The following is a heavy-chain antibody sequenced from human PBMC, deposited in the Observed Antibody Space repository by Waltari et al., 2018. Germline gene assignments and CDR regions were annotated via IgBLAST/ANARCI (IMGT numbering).Heavy chain of an antibody. CDR3: VREGGAWTLLSLDI. CDR2: MGSSGSTI. J-gene: IGHJ3*02. CDR1: GFSVSSYS. Sequence: EVQLVESGGNLVQPGGSLRVSCAASGFSVSSYSMNWVRQAPGKGLEWVSYMGSSGSTIFYADSVKGRFTISRDNARNSLFLQMDSLRDEDTAVYYCVREGGAWTLLSLDIWGQGTMVTVSS. V-gene: IGHV3-48*02. D-gene: IGHD1-26*01.